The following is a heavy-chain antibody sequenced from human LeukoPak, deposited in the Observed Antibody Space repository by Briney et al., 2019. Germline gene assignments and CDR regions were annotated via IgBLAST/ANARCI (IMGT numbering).Heavy chain of an antibody. CDR3: ARESRTAVAGGAFDI. CDR2: IYYSGST. D-gene: IGHD6-19*01. Sequence: PSETLSLTCTVSGGSFSSSSYYWSWIRQPPGKGLEWIGYIYYSGSTNYNPSLKSRVTISVDTSKNQFSLKLSSVTAADTAVYYCARESRTAVAGGAFDIWGQGTMVTVSS. J-gene: IGHJ3*02. CDR1: GGSFSSSSYY. V-gene: IGHV4-61*01.